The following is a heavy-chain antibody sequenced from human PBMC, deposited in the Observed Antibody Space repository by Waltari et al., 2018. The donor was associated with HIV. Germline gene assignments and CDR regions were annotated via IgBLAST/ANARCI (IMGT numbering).Heavy chain of an antibody. V-gene: IGHV4-34*01. D-gene: IGHD4-17*01. CDR1: GGSFSGYY. CDR2: INHSGFT. J-gene: IGHJ4*02. CDR3: ARGTPTTVTTQ. Sequence: QVQLQQWGAGLLKPSETLSLTCAVYGGSFSGYYWSWIRQPPGKGLEWIGEINHSGFTNYSPSLKSRGTISVDTSKNQFSLKLRSVTAADTAMYYCARGTPTTVTTQWGQGTLVTVSS.